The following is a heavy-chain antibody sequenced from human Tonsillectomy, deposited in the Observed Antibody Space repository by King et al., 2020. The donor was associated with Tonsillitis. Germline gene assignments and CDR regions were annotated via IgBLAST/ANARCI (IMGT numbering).Heavy chain of an antibody. V-gene: IGHV4-59*01. J-gene: IGHJ4*02. CDR3: ARDLYGVYGFDY. Sequence: QLQESGPGLVKPSETLSLTCTVSGGSISSYYWSWIRQPPGKGLAWVGYVYYSGITNYNPSLQSRVTISVDTSKNQFSLKLCSVTAADTAVYYCARDLYGVYGFDYWGQGTLVTVSS. CDR2: VYYSGIT. CDR1: GGSISSYY. D-gene: IGHD4-17*01.